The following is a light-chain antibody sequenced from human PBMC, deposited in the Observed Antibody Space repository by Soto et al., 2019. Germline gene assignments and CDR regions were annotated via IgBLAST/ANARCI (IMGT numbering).Light chain of an antibody. Sequence: EIVVTQSPATLSVSPGDSATLSCRASQSLNDNLAWYQQKAGQSPILLISGAFARAPGVSARFRGSGSGTEFTLTISSLQSEDFAIYFCQQYYDWPRFTFGQGTKLQMK. CDR2: GAF. CDR3: QQYYDWPRFT. J-gene: IGKJ2*01. V-gene: IGKV3-15*01. CDR1: QSLNDN.